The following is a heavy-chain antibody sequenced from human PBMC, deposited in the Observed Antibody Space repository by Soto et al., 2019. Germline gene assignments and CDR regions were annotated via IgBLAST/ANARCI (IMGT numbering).Heavy chain of an antibody. CDR1: GFTFSNYY. J-gene: IGHJ4*02. CDR2: ISSSGNTI. V-gene: IGHV3-11*01. CDR3: ARDSTYYGSGNYYPDY. Sequence: GGSLRLSCAASGFTFSNYYMSWIRQAPGKGLEWLSYISSSGNTIYYAGSVQGRFTISRDNAKNSLYLQMNTLRAEDTAVYYCARDSTYYGSGNYYPDYWGQGTLVTVSS. D-gene: IGHD3-10*01.